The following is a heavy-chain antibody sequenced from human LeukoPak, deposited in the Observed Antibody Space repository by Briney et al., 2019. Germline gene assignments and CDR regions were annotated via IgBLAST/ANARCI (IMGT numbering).Heavy chain of an antibody. CDR1: DYSISSAYY. CDR2: IDHSGST. J-gene: IGHJ6*04. V-gene: IGHV4-38-2*02. CDR3: ARDRLGTYCSSTNCYYYGMDV. D-gene: IGHD2-2*01. Sequence: SETLSLTRVVSDYSISSAYYWGWIRQPPGERVEGIGSIDHSGSTYYTESLKSRVTISVDTSKNHFSLKLSAVTAADTAVYYCARDRLGTYCSSTNCYYYGMDVWGKGTTVTVSS.